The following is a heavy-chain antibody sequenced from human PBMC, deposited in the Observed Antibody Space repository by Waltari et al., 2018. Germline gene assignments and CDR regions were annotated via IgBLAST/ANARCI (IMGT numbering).Heavy chain of an antibody. CDR1: GYTFTAYD. V-gene: IGHV1-2*02. Sequence: QVQLVQSGAEVKKPGASVKVSCKASGYTFTAYDILWVRQAPGQGLGWMGWISPNHGETNLAQKFQGRVTMTTDTSMSTAHMELSGLRSDDTAIYYCARDYSASSVWGVDYWGQGTLVTVSS. CDR3: ARDYSASSVWGVDY. J-gene: IGHJ4*02. CDR2: ISPNHGET. D-gene: IGHD3-16*01.